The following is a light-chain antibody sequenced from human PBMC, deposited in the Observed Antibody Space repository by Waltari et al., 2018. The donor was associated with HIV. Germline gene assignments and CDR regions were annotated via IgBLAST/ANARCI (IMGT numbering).Light chain of an antibody. J-gene: IGLJ6*01. Sequence: SYDLTQPLSVSADLGQTGRIPCGGRDIGTRDVHWYQQKPGQAPSLLIFNDKNRPSGIPERFSGSKSRNTATLTISEAQGGDEAAYFCQVWDHTSVVF. CDR3: QVWDHTSVV. CDR2: NDK. CDR1: DIGTRD. V-gene: IGLV3-9*01.